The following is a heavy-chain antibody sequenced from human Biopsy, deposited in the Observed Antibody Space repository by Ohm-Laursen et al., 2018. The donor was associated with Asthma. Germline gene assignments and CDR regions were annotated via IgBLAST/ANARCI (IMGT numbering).Heavy chain of an antibody. J-gene: IGHJ6*02. CDR2: IKQDGSEK. CDR1: GFTFSSYW. D-gene: IGHD1-26*01. V-gene: IGHV3-7*01. CDR3: ARDSAEWELLRYYYYGMDV. Sequence: SLRLSCAASGFTFSSYWMSWVRQAPGKGLEWVANIKQDGSEKYYVESVKGRFTISRDNAKNSLYLQMNSLRAEDTAVYYCARDSAEWELLRYYYYGMDVWGQGTTVTVSS.